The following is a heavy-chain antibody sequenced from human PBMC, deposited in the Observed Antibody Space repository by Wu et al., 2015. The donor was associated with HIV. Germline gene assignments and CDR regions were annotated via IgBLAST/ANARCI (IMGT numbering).Heavy chain of an antibody. D-gene: IGHD6-13*01. Sequence: QVQLVQSGAEVKKPGASVKVSCKASGYTFTSYYMHWVRQAPGQGLEWMGIINPSGGSTSYAQKFQGRVTMTRDTSTSTVYMELSSLRSEDTAVYYCARGLGSSSWYGPSFDYWGQGTLVTVSS. CDR3: ARGLGSSSWYGPSFDY. V-gene: IGHV1-46*01. CDR2: INPSGGST. J-gene: IGHJ4*02. CDR1: GYTFTSYY.